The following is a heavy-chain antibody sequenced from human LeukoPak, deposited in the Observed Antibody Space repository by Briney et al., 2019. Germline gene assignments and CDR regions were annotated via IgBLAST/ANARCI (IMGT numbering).Heavy chain of an antibody. D-gene: IGHD3-3*01. J-gene: IGHJ4*02. Sequence: SETLSLTCTVSAGSISSGDYYCSWIRQNPGKGLEWIAHIYYSGSTYYNPSLKSRVTISVDTSKNQFSLKLSSVTAADTAVYYCARAKVLRFLEWLYVDYWGQGALVTVSS. CDR2: IYYSGST. CDR1: AGSISSGDYY. V-gene: IGHV4-30-4*08. CDR3: ARAKVLRFLEWLYVDY.